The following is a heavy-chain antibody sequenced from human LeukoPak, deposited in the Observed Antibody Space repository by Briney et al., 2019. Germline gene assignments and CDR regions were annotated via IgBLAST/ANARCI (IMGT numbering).Heavy chain of an antibody. J-gene: IGHJ3*02. Sequence: GGSLRLSCAASGFTFSDYWMHWVRQAPGKGLVWVSRMTSDGSSTNYADSVKGRFTISRDNAKNILYLQMNSLRAEDTAVYHCATGHYYDSSGYYPLPDAFDIWGQGTMVTVSS. D-gene: IGHD3-22*01. V-gene: IGHV3-74*01. CDR1: GFTFSDYW. CDR2: MTSDGSST. CDR3: ATGHYYDSSGYYPLPDAFDI.